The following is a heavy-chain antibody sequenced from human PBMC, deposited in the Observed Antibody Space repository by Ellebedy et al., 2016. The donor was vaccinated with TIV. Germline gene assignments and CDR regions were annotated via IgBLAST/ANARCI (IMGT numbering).Heavy chain of an antibody. D-gene: IGHD3-22*01. Sequence: GGSLRLSCAASGFTFTNFAMHWVRQAPGKGLEWLSVISGGGGNTYNADSVKGQFTITRDNSKNNLFLQMTSLTTEDTAVYYCAKGSSSGFNYDRVGFQYWGQGTLVTVSS. CDR2: ISGGGGNT. J-gene: IGHJ4*02. CDR1: GFTFTNFA. V-gene: IGHV3-23*01. CDR3: AKGSSSGFNYDRVGFQY.